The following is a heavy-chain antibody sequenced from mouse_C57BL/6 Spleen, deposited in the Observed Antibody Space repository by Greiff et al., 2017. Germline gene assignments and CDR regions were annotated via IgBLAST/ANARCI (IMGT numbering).Heavy chain of an antibody. CDR3: ARDYAMDY. J-gene: IGHJ4*01. Sequence: VQLQQSGPELVKPGASVKISCKASGYSFTGYYMHWVKQSSEKSLEWIGEINPSTGGTSYNQKFKGKATLTVDKSSSTAYMQLKSLTSEDSAVYYCARDYAMDYWGQGTSVTVSS. V-gene: IGHV1-43*01. CDR2: INPSTGGT. CDR1: GYSFTGYY.